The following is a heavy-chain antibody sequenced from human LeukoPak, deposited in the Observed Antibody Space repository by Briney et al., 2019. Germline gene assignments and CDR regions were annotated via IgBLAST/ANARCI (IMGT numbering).Heavy chain of an antibody. CDR3: ARGVGYYYDSSGYYGSY. Sequence: ASVKVSCKASGYTFTSYYMHWVRQAPGQGLEWMGIINLSGGSTSYAQKFQGRVTMTRDTSTSTVYMELSSLRSEDTAVYYCARGVGYYYDSSGYYGSYWGQGTLVTVSS. CDR2: INLSGGST. CDR1: GYTFTSYY. V-gene: IGHV1-46*01. J-gene: IGHJ4*02. D-gene: IGHD3-22*01.